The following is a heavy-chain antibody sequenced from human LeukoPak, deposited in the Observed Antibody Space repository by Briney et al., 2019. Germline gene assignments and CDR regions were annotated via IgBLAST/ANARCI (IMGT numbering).Heavy chain of an antibody. V-gene: IGHV4-59*12. CDR2: IYYSGST. D-gene: IGHD2-2*01. Sequence: SETLSLTCTVSGGSISSYYWSWIRQPPGKGLEWIGYIYYSGSTNYNPSLKSRVTISVDTSKNQFSLKLSSVTAADTAVYYCARGEVVQLYYYHYGMDVWGQGTTVTVSS. J-gene: IGHJ6*02. CDR1: GGSISSYY. CDR3: ARGEVVQLYYYHYGMDV.